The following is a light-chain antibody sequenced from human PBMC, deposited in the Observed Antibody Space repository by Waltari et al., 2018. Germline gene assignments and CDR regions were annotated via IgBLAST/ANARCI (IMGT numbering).Light chain of an antibody. V-gene: IGLV2-23*01. J-gene: IGLJ2*01. Sequence: QSALTQPASVSGSPGQSITISCTGTSSDVGSYNLVSWYQQHPGEAPKLMIYEGSKRPSGVSNRFSGSKSGNTASLTISGLQVEDEADYYCCSYAGSSTPVVFGGGTKLTVL. CDR2: EGS. CDR3: CSYAGSSTPVV. CDR1: SSDVGSYNL.